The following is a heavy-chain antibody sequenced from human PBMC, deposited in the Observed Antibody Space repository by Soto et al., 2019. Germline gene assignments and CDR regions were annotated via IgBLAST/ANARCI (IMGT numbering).Heavy chain of an antibody. D-gene: IGHD6-13*01. V-gene: IGHV5-51*01. CDR3: ARHHGSPGSYFGLDV. Sequence: VESLKISCKGSGYIFTSYWIKCFLQMPVKGLEWMGIIYPGDSDTRYSPSFQGQVTISADKSIDTAYLQWRSLKASDTAVYYCARHHGSPGSYFGLDVWGQGTTVTVSS. CDR2: IYPGDSDT. J-gene: IGHJ6*02. CDR1: GYIFTSYW.